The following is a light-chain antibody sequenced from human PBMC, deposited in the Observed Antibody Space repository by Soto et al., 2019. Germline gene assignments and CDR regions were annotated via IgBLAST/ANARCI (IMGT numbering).Light chain of an antibody. CDR1: QGISSY. J-gene: IGKJ3*01. Sequence: DIQLTQSPSFLSASVGDRVTITCRASQGISSYLAWYQQKPGKAPKLLIYAASTLQSGVPSRFSGSGSGTELTLTISSLQPEDFATYYCQQFVTFGPGTKVDIK. V-gene: IGKV1-9*01. CDR2: AAS. CDR3: QQFVT.